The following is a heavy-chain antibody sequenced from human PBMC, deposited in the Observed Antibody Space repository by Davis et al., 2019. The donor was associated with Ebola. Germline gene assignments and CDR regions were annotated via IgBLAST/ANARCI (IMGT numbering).Heavy chain of an antibody. CDR1: GYTFTSYG. J-gene: IGHJ6*04. CDR2: ISAYNGNT. Sequence: ASVKVSCKASGYTFTSYGITWVRQAPGQGLEWMGWISAYNGNTNYAQKLQGRVTMTTDTSTSTAYMELRSLRSDDTAVYYCARGRHYDSSGYYSGMDVWGKGTTVTVSS. CDR3: ARGRHYDSSGYYSGMDV. V-gene: IGHV1-18*04. D-gene: IGHD3-22*01.